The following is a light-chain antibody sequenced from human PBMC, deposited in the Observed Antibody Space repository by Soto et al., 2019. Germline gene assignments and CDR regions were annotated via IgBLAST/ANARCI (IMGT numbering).Light chain of an antibody. Sequence: EIVLTQSPGTLSLSPGERVTLSCRASQSISGSYLAWYQQKRGQAPRLLVYGATTRATGIPDRFSGSGSGSDFTLTISRLETEDFAVYFCQQYGVSPQSFGPGTKVDIK. CDR1: QSISGSY. J-gene: IGKJ3*01. CDR2: GAT. CDR3: QQYGVSPQS. V-gene: IGKV3-20*01.